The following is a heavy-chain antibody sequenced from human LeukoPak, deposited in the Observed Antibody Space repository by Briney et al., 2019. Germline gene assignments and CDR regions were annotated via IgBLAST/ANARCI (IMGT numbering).Heavy chain of an antibody. CDR2: IKQDGSER. CDR1: GFTFSYYW. CDR3: ARDSGFQYYSGMDV. J-gene: IGHJ6*02. D-gene: IGHD1-26*01. V-gene: IGHV3-7*01. Sequence: GGSLRLSCAASGFTFSYYWMSWVRQAPGKGLEWLANIKQDGSERFYVDSVKGRFTTSRDNAKNSLFLEMNSLRAEDTAVYYCARDSGFQYYSGMDVWGQGTTVTVSS.